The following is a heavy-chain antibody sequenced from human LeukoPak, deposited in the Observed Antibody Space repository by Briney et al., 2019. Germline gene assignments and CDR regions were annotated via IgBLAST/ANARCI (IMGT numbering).Heavy chain of an antibody. CDR2: INSDGSNT. CDR1: GFNFRTYW. V-gene: IGHV3-74*01. CDR3: ARGYGADV. J-gene: IGHJ6*04. Sequence: GSLRLSCAASGFNFRTYWMHWVRQAPGKGLVWVSRINSDGSNTTYADSVKGRFTVSRDNAMNTLYLQMHSLRAEDTALYFCARGYGADVWGKGTMVTVSS.